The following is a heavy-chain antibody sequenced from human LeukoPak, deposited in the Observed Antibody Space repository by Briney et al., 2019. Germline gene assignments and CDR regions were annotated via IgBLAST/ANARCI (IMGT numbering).Heavy chain of an antibody. Sequence: GGSLRLSCAASGFTFDDYAMHWVRQPPGKGLEWVSLISGDGGATQYADSVKGRFTISRDNAKSSLFLQMDSLRDEDTALYYCARDGMEGDSSRYYVGAFDIWGQATMVTVSS. V-gene: IGHV3-43*02. CDR3: ARDGMEGDSSRYYVGAFDI. J-gene: IGHJ3*02. D-gene: IGHD3-22*01. CDR1: GFTFDDYA. CDR2: ISGDGGAT.